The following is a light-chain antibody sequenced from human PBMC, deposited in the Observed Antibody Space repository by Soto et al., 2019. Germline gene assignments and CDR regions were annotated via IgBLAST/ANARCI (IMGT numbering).Light chain of an antibody. CDR3: QQSYSTPFT. CDR1: QSIRSS. J-gene: IGKJ3*01. Sequence: DIQMTQSPSSLSASVGDRVTITCRTSQSIRSSLNWYQQKPGKAPNLLIYAASRLQSGVPSRFSGSGPGTDFTLTISSLQPADFATYYCQQSYSTPFTFGPGTKVDIK. CDR2: AAS. V-gene: IGKV1-39*01.